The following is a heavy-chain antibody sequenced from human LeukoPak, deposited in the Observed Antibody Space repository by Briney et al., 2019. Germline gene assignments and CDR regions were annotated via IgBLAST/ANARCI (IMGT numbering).Heavy chain of an antibody. CDR1: GFTFSDHI. Sequence: GGSLGLSCAASGFTFSDHIMNWVRQLPGKRLEWVAYVSGSGSTVYYADSVKGRFTISRDNGKSSLYLQMNSLRVEDTALYYCVRQFASWGQGTLVTVSS. CDR2: VSGSGSTV. J-gene: IGHJ4*02. CDR3: VRQFAS. V-gene: IGHV3-48*01.